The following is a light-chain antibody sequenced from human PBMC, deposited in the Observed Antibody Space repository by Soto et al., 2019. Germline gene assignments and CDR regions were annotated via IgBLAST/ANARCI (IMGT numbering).Light chain of an antibody. V-gene: IGLV2-14*03. Sequence: QSALTQPASVSGSPGQSITISCTGTSSDVGDYNYVSWYQQHPGKAPKLMIYDVNIRPSGVSNRFSGSKSGNTASLTISGLQAEDEADYYCSSYAITNTARRVFGGGTKLTVL. J-gene: IGLJ2*01. CDR2: DVN. CDR3: SSYAITNTARRV. CDR1: SSDVGDYNY.